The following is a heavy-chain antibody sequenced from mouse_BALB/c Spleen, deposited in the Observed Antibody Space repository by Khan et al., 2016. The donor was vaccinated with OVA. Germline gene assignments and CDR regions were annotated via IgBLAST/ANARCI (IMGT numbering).Heavy chain of an antibody. CDR1: GYSITSGYA. CDR3: ARSNYYGYYFDY. D-gene: IGHD1-1*01. Sequence: EVQLVESGPGLVKPSQSLSLTCTVTGYSITSGYAWNWIRQFPGNKLEWMGYISYSDFTNYNPSLKSRISITRYTSKNQFFLQLSSVTTEDTATYYCARSNYYGYYFDYWGQGATLTVSS. CDR2: ISYSDFT. V-gene: IGHV3-2*02. J-gene: IGHJ2*01.